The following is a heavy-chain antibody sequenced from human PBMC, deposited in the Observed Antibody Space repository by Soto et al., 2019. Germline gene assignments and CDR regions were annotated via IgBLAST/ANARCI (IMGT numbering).Heavy chain of an antibody. J-gene: IGHJ4*02. CDR1: GGSINSYW. CDR3: ARDIGSYAYAEGY. CDR2: VYSSGTT. D-gene: IGHD2-2*01. Sequence: PWETLSLTCSVSGGSINSYWWSWIRQPAGKGLEWIGRVYSSGTTDYNPSLNSRATMSVETSKNQFSLKLTSVTAADTAVYYCARDIGSYAYAEGYWGQGIQVTVSS. V-gene: IGHV4-4*07.